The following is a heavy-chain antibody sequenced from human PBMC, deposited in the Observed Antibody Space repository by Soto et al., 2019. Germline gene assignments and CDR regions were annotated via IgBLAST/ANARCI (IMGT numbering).Heavy chain of an antibody. V-gene: IGHV1-18*01. D-gene: IGHD5-12*01. Sequence: SAKLSCEACGYSIASRGRRWVRPEPGQGLEWMGWISAYNGNTNYAQKLQGRVTMTTDTATSTAYMELRSLRSDDTAVYYCARVRKDIVATQTDYYYGMDVWAQPTTVTSSS. CDR2: ISAYNGNT. J-gene: IGHJ6*02. CDR3: ARVRKDIVATQTDYYYGMDV. CDR1: GYSIASRG.